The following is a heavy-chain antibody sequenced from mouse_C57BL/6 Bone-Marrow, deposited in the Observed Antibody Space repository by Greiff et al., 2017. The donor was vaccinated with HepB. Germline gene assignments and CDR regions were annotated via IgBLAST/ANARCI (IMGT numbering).Heavy chain of an antibody. V-gene: IGHV1-80*01. CDR2: IYPGDGDT. Sequence: QVQLKQSGAELVKPGASVKISCKASGYAFSSYWMNWVKQRPGKGLEWIGQIYPGDGDTNYNGKFKGKATLTADKSSSTAYMQLSSLTSEASAVYFCARWNIYDGYYVYWYFDVWGTGTTVTVSS. J-gene: IGHJ1*03. CDR3: ARWNIYDGYYVYWYFDV. D-gene: IGHD2-3*01. CDR1: GYAFSSYW.